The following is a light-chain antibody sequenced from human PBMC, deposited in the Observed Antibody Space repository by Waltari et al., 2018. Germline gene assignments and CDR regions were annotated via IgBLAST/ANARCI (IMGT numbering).Light chain of an antibody. Sequence: DIVMTQSPDSLAVSLGARATINCKSSQSVLYRSNNKNYLAWYQQKPGQPPKLLIYWASTRESGVPDRFSGSGSGTDFTLTISSLQAEDVAVFYCQQYYSTPPTFGQGTKVEIK. CDR1: QSVLYRSNNKNY. V-gene: IGKV4-1*01. CDR2: WAS. J-gene: IGKJ1*01. CDR3: QQYYSTPPT.